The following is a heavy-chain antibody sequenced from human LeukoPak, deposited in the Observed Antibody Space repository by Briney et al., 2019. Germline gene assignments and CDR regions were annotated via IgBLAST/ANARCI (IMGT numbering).Heavy chain of an antibody. Sequence: GGSLRLSCAASGFTFRSYGMHWVRQAPGKGLEWVAFIRYDGSNKYYADSVKGRFTISRDNSKNTLYLQMNSLRAEDTAVYYCAGYSSSWYYFDYWGQGTLVTVSS. J-gene: IGHJ4*02. CDR1: GFTFRSYG. CDR3: AGYSSSWYYFDY. D-gene: IGHD6-13*01. CDR2: IRYDGSNK. V-gene: IGHV3-30*02.